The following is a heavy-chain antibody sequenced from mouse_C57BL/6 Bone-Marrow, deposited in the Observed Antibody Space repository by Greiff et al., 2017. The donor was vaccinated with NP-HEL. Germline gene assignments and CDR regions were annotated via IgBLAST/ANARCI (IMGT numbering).Heavy chain of an antibody. V-gene: IGHV14-4*01. CDR2: IDPENGDT. J-gene: IGHJ1*03. CDR1: GFNIKDDY. D-gene: IGHD1-1*01. Sequence: EVQLQHSGAELVRPGASVKLSCTASGFNIKDDYMHWVKQRPEQGLEWIGWIDPENGDTEYASNFQGKATITADTSSNTAYLQLSSLTSEDTAVYYCTTDYGGGTGTTVTVSS. CDR3: TTDYG.